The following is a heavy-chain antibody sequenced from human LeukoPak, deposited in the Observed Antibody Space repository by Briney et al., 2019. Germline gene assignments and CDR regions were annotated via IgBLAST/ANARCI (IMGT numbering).Heavy chain of an antibody. CDR1: GFTFRSHA. CDR2: IYENGGTT. CDR3: AKASGAHSGFED. D-gene: IGHD5-12*01. J-gene: IGHJ4*02. V-gene: IGHV3-23*01. Sequence: GGSLRLSCVGSGFTFRSHAMSWVRQAPEKGLEFVSGIYENGGTTYYADSVKGRFSISRDNSKNTLYLQMSSLRVEDTAVYYCAKASGAHSGFEDWGQGTLVTVSS.